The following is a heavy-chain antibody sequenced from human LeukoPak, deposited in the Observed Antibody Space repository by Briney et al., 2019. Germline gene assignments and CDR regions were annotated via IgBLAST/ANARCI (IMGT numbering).Heavy chain of an antibody. Sequence: PSQTLSLTCTVSGGPMSSGSYFWNWIRQPAGKGLEWIGRIYTSGSTNYSPSLKSRVTISVDTSKNHFSLKLSSVTAADTAVYYCARVFDLWGQGTLVTVSS. CDR1: GGPMSSGSYF. CDR3: ARVFDL. CDR2: IYTSGST. V-gene: IGHV4-61*02. J-gene: IGHJ5*02.